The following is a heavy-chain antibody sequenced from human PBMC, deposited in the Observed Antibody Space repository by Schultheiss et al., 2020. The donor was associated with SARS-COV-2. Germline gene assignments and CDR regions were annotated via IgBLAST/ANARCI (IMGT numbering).Heavy chain of an antibody. J-gene: IGHJ6*03. V-gene: IGHV4-59*01. D-gene: IGHD3-3*01. Sequence: SQTLSLTCTVSGGSINSFYWSWIRQPPGKGLEWIGYIYYSGSTYYNPSLKSRVTISVDTSKNQFSLNLSSVTAADTAVYYCAKEGGTIFGVVTPFQYMDVWGKGTTVTVSS. CDR3: AKEGGTIFGVVTPFQYMDV. CDR2: IYYSGST. CDR1: GGSINSFY.